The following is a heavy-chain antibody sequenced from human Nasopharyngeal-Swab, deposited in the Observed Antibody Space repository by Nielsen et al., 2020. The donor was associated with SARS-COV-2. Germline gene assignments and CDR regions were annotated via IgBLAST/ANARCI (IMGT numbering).Heavy chain of an antibody. V-gene: IGHV3-74*01. J-gene: IGHJ6*02. CDR2: INSDGSST. Sequence: VRQAPGKGLVWVSRINSDGSSTTYADSVKGRFTISRDNAKNTLYLQMNSLRAEDTAVYYCARGGVGYGDWNVWGQGTTVTVSS. CDR3: ARGGVGYGDWNV. D-gene: IGHD4-17*01.